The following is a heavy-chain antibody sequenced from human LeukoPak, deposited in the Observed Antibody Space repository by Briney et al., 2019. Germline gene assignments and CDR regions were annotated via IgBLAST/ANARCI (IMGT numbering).Heavy chain of an antibody. Sequence: GGSLRLSCAASGFTFSSYSMNWVRQAPGKGLEWVSSISSSSSYIYYADSVKGRFTISRDNAKNSLYLQMNSLRAEDTAVYYCAKDHYDSSGSYFDYWGQGTLVTVSS. CDR3: AKDHYDSSGSYFDY. CDR1: GFTFSSYS. J-gene: IGHJ4*02. V-gene: IGHV3-21*01. D-gene: IGHD3-22*01. CDR2: ISSSSSYI.